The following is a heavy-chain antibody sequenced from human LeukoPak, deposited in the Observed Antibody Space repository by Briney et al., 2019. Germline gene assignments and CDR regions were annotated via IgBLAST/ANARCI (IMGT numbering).Heavy chain of an antibody. CDR2: IKYDGSEK. CDR1: GFTLSSYW. CDR3: ARDIEAAGLFFDY. Sequence: GGSPRLSCAASGFTLSSYWMSWVRQAPGKGLEGVANIKYDGSEKNYVDSVKGRFAISRDNARNSLYLQMNSLRAEDTAVYYCARDIEAAGLFFDYWGRGTLVTVSS. J-gene: IGHJ4*02. V-gene: IGHV3-7*01. D-gene: IGHD6-13*01.